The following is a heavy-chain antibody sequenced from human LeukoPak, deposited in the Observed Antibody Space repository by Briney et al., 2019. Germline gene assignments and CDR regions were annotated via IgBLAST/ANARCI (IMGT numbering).Heavy chain of an antibody. CDR1: GYTFTGYY. D-gene: IGHD4-17*01. CDR2: INPNSGGT. V-gene: IGHV1-2*06. CDR3: AREGIDYGGYPFDY. Sequence: ASVKVSCKASGYTFTGYYMHWVRQAPGQGLEWMGRINPNSGGTNYAQKFQGRVTMTRDTSISTAYMELSRLRSDDTAVYYCAREGIDYGGYPFDYWGQGTLVTVSS. J-gene: IGHJ4*02.